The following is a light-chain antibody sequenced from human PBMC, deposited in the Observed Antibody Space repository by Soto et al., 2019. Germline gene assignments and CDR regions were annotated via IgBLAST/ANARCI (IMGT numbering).Light chain of an antibody. Sequence: EIVLTQSPGTLSLSPGERAAISCRASQTVSDNYLAWYQQKPGQTPRLLIYGASSRATGIPDRFSGSGSRADFTLTISRLEPEDFAVYYCQQYATSPYAFGQGTKLEI. CDR3: QQYATSPYA. J-gene: IGKJ2*01. CDR1: QTVSDNY. CDR2: GAS. V-gene: IGKV3-20*01.